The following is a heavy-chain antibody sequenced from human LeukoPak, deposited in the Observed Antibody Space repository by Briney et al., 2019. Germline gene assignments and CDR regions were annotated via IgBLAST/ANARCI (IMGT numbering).Heavy chain of an antibody. CDR1: GYSFISYW. CDR3: ASGIIVGTPGFDY. D-gene: IGHD1-26*01. CDR2: IYPGDSDT. V-gene: IGHV5-51*01. Sequence: GESLQISCKGSGYSFISYWIGWVRQMPGKGLEWMGIIYPGDSDTRYSPSFQGQVTISADKSISTAYLQWSSLKASDTAMYYCASGIIVGTPGFDYWGQGTLVTVSS. J-gene: IGHJ4*02.